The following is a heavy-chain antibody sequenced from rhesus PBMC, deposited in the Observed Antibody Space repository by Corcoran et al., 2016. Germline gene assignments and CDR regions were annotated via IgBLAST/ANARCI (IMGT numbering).Heavy chain of an antibody. D-gene: IGHD6-25*01. J-gene: IGHJ4*01. CDR2: VDHVKGKR. Sequence: EVQLVQSGAEVKKPGASVKVSCKVSGYTFTELSMHWVRQAPGKGLEWGGGVDHVKGKRIDAETFQGRVTMTEDTYTDTAYMELSSRRSEDTAVYYCAGNSGSLYYFDYWGQGVLVTVSS. V-gene: IGHV1-156*01. CDR1: GYTFTELS. CDR3: AGNSGSLYYFDY.